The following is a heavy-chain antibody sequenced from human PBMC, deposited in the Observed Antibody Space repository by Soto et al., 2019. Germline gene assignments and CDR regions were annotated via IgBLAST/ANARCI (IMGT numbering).Heavy chain of an antibody. Sequence: QVQLQQWGAGLLKPSETLSLTCAVYGGSFSGYYWSWIRQPPGKGLEWIGEINHSGSTNYNPSLKSRVTLSGDTSKNQFSLRLSSVTAADTAVYYCARGVGTIHPTSSSSRRANWVDPWGQGTLVTCSS. CDR3: ARGVGTIHPTSSSSRRANWVDP. J-gene: IGHJ5*02. CDR2: INHSGST. V-gene: IGHV4-34*01. CDR1: GGSFSGYY. D-gene: IGHD6-6*01.